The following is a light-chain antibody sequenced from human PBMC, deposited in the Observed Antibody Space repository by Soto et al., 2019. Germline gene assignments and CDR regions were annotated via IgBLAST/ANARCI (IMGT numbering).Light chain of an antibody. CDR1: HRVLYSSNNKNY. V-gene: IGKV4-1*01. Sequence: DIVMTQSPPSLAVSLGERATIHCKSSHRVLYSSNNKNYLAWYQQKPGQPPKLLIYWASTRESGVPDRVSGSGSWTDFTLTISSLQAEDVAVYYGQQYYSTPITFGQGTRLEIK. CDR2: WAS. CDR3: QQYYSTPIT. J-gene: IGKJ5*01.